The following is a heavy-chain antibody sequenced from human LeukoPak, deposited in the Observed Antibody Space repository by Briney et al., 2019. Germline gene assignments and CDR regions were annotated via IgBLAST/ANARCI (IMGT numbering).Heavy chain of an antibody. D-gene: IGHD6-6*01. CDR2: ISSSSSTI. V-gene: IGHV3-48*01. CDR3: EGDSSSYGSEY. Sequence: PGGSLRLSCAASGFTFSSYSMNWVRQAPGKELEWVSYISSSSSTIYYADSVKGRFTISRDNAKNSLYLQMNSLRAEDTAVYYSEGDSSSYGSEYWGQGTLVTVSS. J-gene: IGHJ4*02. CDR1: GFTFSSYS.